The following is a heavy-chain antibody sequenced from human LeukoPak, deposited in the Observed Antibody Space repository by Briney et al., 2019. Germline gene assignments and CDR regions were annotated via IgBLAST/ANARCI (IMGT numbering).Heavy chain of an antibody. CDR1: GFTFSSYG. CDR3: EAYCGGDCYSGFDY. D-gene: IGHD2-21*02. J-gene: IGHJ4*02. V-gene: IGHV3-30*02. Sequence: GGSLRLSCAASGFTFSSYGVHWVRQAPGKGLEGVAFIRYDGSNKYYADSVKGRFTISRDNSKNTLYLQMNSLRAEDTAVYYCEAYCGGDCYSGFDYWGQGTLVTVSS. CDR2: IRYDGSNK.